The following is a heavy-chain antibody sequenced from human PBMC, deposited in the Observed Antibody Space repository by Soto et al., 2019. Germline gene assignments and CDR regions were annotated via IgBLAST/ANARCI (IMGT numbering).Heavy chain of an antibody. CDR3: ARDTEILRYFDWFALS. Sequence: PGGTLRLSCAASGFTFSSYAMHWVRQAPGKGLEWVAVISYDGSNKYYADSVKGRFTISRDNSKNTLYLQMNSLRAEDTAVYYCARDTEILRYFDWFALSWGQGT. D-gene: IGHD3-9*01. V-gene: IGHV3-30-3*01. CDR1: GFTFSSYA. CDR2: ISYDGSNK. J-gene: IGHJ5*02.